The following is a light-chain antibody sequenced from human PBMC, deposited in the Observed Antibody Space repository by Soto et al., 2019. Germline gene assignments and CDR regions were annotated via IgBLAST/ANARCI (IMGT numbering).Light chain of an antibody. CDR2: EDN. Sequence: NFMLTQPHSVSESPGRTVTISCTRSSGSIASNHVQWFQQRPGSAPTTVIYEDNQRPSGLPDRFSGSIDSSSNSASLTISGLKTDDEADYYCQSYDSTSGVFGGGTKLTVL. CDR1: SGSIASNH. J-gene: IGLJ3*02. V-gene: IGLV6-57*04. CDR3: QSYDSTSGV.